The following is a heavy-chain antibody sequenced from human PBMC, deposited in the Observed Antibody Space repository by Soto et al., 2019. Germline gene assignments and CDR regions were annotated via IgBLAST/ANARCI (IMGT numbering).Heavy chain of an antibody. CDR2: IYPGDSDT. D-gene: IGHD5-12*01. CDR1: GYSFTSYW. CDR3: ATASYGGYVAVDY. Sequence: GESLKISCKGSGYSFTSYWIGWVRQMPGKGLEWVGIIYPGDSDTRYSPSFQGQVTISAAKSISTAYLQWSSLKASDTAMYYCATASYGGYVAVDYWGQGTLVTVSS. V-gene: IGHV5-51*01. J-gene: IGHJ4*02.